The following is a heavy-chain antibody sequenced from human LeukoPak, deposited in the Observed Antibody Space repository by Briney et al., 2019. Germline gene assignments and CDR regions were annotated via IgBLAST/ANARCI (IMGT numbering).Heavy chain of an antibody. V-gene: IGHV3-30-3*01. CDR3: ARDRGDYSDYSDFFDA. CDR2: TSSDLNVK. Sequence: GGSLRLSCAASGFTFRNYVIHWVRQAPGKGLEWVAVTSSDLNVKLYADSVKGRFTISRDDSKNTVYLQMDSLRAEDTAMYYCARDRGDYSDYSDFFDAWGQGTLVTFSS. J-gene: IGHJ4*02. CDR1: GFTFRNYV. D-gene: IGHD4-17*01.